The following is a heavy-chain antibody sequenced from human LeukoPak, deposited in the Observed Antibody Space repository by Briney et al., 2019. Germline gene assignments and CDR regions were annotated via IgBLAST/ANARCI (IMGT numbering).Heavy chain of an antibody. Sequence: KTGGSLRLSCAASGVTFSSYSMKWVRQAPGRWVGWVSYISSSSSCIYYADSVKGRFTISRDNAKNSLYLQMNSLRAEDTAVYYCARGLTLSGYLDAFDIWGQGTMVTVSS. CDR3: ARGLTLSGYLDAFDI. D-gene: IGHD3-22*01. CDR1: GVTFSSYS. J-gene: IGHJ3*02. CDR2: ISSSSSCI. V-gene: IGHV3-21*01.